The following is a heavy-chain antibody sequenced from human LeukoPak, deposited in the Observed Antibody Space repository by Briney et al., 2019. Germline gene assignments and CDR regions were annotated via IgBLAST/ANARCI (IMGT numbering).Heavy chain of an antibody. V-gene: IGHV4-59*01. CDR1: GGSISSYY. Sequence: SETLSLTCTVSGGSISSYYWSWIRQPPGKGLEWIGYIYYSGSTSYNPSLKSRVTISVDTSKNQFSLKLSSVTAADTPVYYCARDLASYFDLWGRGTLVTVSS. CDR3: ARDLASYFDL. CDR2: IYYSGST. J-gene: IGHJ2*01.